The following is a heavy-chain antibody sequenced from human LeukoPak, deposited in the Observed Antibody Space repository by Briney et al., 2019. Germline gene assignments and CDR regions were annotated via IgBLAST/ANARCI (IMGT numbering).Heavy chain of an antibody. CDR3: VREGNEVLTKNFDH. D-gene: IGHD4/OR15-4a*01. Sequence: ASVKVSCKASGFTSSGYYIHWVRQAPGQGLEWMGYINPHSGVTSFPQKFQGRVTLSTDTSISAAYMELSSLISDDTAMYYCVREGNEVLTKNFDHWGQGALVTVSS. V-gene: IGHV1-2*02. CDR1: GFTSSGYY. CDR2: INPHSGVT. J-gene: IGHJ4*02.